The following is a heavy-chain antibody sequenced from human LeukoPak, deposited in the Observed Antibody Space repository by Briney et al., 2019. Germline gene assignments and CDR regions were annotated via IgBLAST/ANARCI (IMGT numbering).Heavy chain of an antibody. CDR1: GYTFTSYD. D-gene: IGHD2-8*02. CDR3: ARRTGYYNYMDV. Sequence: ASVKVSCKASGYTFTSYDMNWVRQATGQGLEWMGWMNPNSGTTGYAQKFQGRVTMTRNTSISTAYMELSSLRSEDTAVYYCARRTGYYNYMDVWGKGTTVTVSS. V-gene: IGHV1-8*01. J-gene: IGHJ6*03. CDR2: MNPNSGTT.